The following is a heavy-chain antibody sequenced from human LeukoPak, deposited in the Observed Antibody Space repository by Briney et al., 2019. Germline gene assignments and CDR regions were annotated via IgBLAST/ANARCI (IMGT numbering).Heavy chain of an antibody. CDR2: INHSGST. Sequence: SQTLSLTCAVSGGSISSGGYSWSWIRQPPGKGLEWIGEINHSGSTNYNPSLKSRVTISVDTSKNQFSLKLSSVTAADTAVYYCARGGSGYLASNDYWGQGTLVTVSS. J-gene: IGHJ4*02. CDR3: ARGGSGYLASNDY. CDR1: GGSISSGGYS. V-gene: IGHV4-30-2*01. D-gene: IGHD3-22*01.